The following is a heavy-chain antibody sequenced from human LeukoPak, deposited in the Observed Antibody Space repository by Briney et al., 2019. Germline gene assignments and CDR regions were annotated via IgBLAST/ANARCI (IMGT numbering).Heavy chain of an antibody. CDR1: GGSITSNSYS. CDR2: LSHAGTN. Sequence: PSETLSPTCTVSGGSITSNSYSWGWIRQPPGKGLQWIVTLSHAGTNYYNPSLKSRVTMPVDRSKNQLSLKLTSVTATDTAVYYCARLRGGVQLWGDWGQGTLVTVSS. CDR3: ARLRGGVQLWGD. V-gene: IGHV4-39*01. D-gene: IGHD5-18*01. J-gene: IGHJ4*02.